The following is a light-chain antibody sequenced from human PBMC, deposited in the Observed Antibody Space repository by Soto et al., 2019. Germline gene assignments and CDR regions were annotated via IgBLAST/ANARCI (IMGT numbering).Light chain of an antibody. Sequence: DVQMTQSPSSLSASVGDRVTITCRASQDINSYLALYQQKPGNAPKSLIYAASSLQTGAPSRFSVSESGTDFTLTINNLQPEDSATYYCQQYNIYPLTFGGGTKVEIK. J-gene: IGKJ4*01. V-gene: IGKV1D-16*01. CDR1: QDINSY. CDR3: QQYNIYPLT. CDR2: AAS.